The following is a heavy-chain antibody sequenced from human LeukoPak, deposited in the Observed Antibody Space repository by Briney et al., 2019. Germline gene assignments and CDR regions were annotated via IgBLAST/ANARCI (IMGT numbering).Heavy chain of an antibody. Sequence: PSETLSLTCTVSGGSISSSSYYWGWIRQPPGKGLEWIGSIYYSGSTYYNPSLKSRVTISVDTSKNQFSLKLSSVTAADTAVYYCARDDYVMAWGQGTLVTVSS. D-gene: IGHD4-17*01. CDR1: GGSISSSSYY. J-gene: IGHJ5*02. V-gene: IGHV4-39*02. CDR2: IYYSGST. CDR3: ARDDYVMA.